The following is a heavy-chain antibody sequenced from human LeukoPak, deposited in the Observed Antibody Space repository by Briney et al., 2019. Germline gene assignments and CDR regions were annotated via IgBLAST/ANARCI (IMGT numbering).Heavy chain of an antibody. CDR1: GFTFSNYA. D-gene: IGHD3-22*01. Sequence: PGGSLRLSCAASGFTFSNYAMSWVRQAPGKGLEWVSGISGSGGSTYYADSVKGRLTISRDNSKNTLFLQMDSLRAEDTAVYYCAKGLYYYDSSGSDYWGQGTLVTVSS. J-gene: IGHJ4*02. CDR3: AKGLYYYDSSGSDY. V-gene: IGHV3-23*01. CDR2: ISGSGGST.